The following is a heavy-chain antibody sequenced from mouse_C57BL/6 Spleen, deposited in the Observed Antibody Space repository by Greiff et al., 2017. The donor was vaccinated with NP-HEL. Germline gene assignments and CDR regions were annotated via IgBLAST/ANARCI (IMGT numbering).Heavy chain of an antibody. J-gene: IGHJ2*01. CDR3: ARRGTTVASYYFDY. V-gene: IGHV1-63*01. CDR2: IYPGGGYT. CDR1: GYTFTNYW. D-gene: IGHD1-1*01. Sequence: QVQLQQSGAELVRPGTSVKMSCKASGYTFTNYWIGWAKQRPGHGLEWIGDIYPGGGYTNYNEKFKGKATLTADKSSSTAYMQFSSLTSEDSAIYYCARRGTTVASYYFDYWGQGTTLTVSS.